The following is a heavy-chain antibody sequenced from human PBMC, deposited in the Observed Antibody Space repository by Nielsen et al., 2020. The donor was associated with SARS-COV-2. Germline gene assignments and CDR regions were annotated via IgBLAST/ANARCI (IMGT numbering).Heavy chain of an antibody. V-gene: IGHV3-21*01. CDR3: ARDSSGDGFDP. Sequence: GGSLRLSCVASGFTFDDSAMHWVRQAPGKGLEWVSSISSSSSYIYYADSVKGRFTISRDNAKNSLYLQMNSLRAEDTAVYYCARDSSGDGFDPWGQGTLVTVSS. J-gene: IGHJ5*02. CDR2: ISSSSSYI. D-gene: IGHD6-19*01. CDR1: GFTFDDSA.